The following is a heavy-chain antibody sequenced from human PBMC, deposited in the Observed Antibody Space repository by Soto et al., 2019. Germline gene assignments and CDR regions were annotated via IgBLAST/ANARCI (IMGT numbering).Heavy chain of an antibody. CDR3: SRSLAIDFDS. V-gene: IGHV3-49*04. Sequence: GGSLRLSCSASGFNFAAYTMSWVRLTPGKGLEWVGFIRRIAYGGTTDYAASVKGRFTISRDDSRKIVYLQMSRPKIEDTAVYYCSRSLAIDFDSWGQGTLVTVS. J-gene: IGHJ4*02. CDR2: IRRIAYGGTT. CDR1: GFNFAAYT.